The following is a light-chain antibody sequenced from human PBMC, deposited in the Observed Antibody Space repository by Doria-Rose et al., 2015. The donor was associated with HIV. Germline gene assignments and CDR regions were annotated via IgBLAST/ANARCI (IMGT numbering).Light chain of an antibody. CDR1: QSLLYTSKNY. V-gene: IGKV4-1*01. CDR2: WAS. J-gene: IGKJ3*01. Sequence: TQSPESLGMSLGERATLNCKSNQSLLYTSKNYLAWYQQKPGLPPKLLIYWASTRQSGVPARFSGSVSGTDFTLTISSLEAEDVAVYYCQQYYDTPSFGPGTTVDIK. CDR3: QQYYDTPS.